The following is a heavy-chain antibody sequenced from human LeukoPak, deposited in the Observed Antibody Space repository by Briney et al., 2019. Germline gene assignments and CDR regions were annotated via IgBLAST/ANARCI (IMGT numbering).Heavy chain of an antibody. CDR1: GGSFSGYY. J-gene: IGHJ6*02. D-gene: IGHD6-13*01. CDR3: ASSRARKYSSSWPPLPYYYYGMDV. V-gene: IGHV4-34*01. CDR2: VNHSGST. Sequence: NPSETLSLTCAVYGGSFSGYYWSWIRQPPGKGLEWIGEVNHSGSTNYNPSLKSRVTISVDTSKNQFSLKLSSVTAADTAVYYCASSRARKYSSSWPPLPYYYYGMDVWGQGTTVTVSS.